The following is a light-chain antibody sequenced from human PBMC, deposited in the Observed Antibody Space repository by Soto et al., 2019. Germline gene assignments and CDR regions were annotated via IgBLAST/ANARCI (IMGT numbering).Light chain of an antibody. CDR2: GVN. Sequence: QSSLAQPASVSGSPGQSITISCTGTVSDVGGYDSVSWYQQHPGRAPKLIIYGVNNRPSGVSNRFSASKSADTASLTISGLQAEDEANYYCCSYKKSTTYVIGKGTKVTV. CDR1: VSDVGGYDS. CDR3: CSYKKSTTYV. V-gene: IGLV2-14*03. J-gene: IGLJ1*01.